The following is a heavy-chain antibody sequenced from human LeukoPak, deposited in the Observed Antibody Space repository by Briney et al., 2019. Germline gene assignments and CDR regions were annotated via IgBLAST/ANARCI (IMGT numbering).Heavy chain of an antibody. D-gene: IGHD5-24*01. CDR3: ARALMATGSDY. CDR2: IWYDGSNK. CDR1: GFTFSSYG. Sequence: PGGSPRLSCAASGFTFSSYGMHWVRQAPGKGLEWVAVIWYDGSNKYYADSVKGRFTISRDNSKNTLYLQMNSLRAEDTAVYYCARALMATGSDYWGQGTLVTVSS. V-gene: IGHV3-33*01. J-gene: IGHJ4*02.